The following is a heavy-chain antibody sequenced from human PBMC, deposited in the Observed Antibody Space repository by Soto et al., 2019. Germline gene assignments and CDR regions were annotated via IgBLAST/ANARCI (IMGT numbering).Heavy chain of an antibody. Sequence: PGGSLRLSCAASGFTFSSYAMSWVRQAPGKGLEWVSAISGSGGSTYYADSVKGRFTISRDNSKNTLYLQMNSLRAEDTAVYYWANSYSSGWYDYYYYGMDVWGQGTTVTVSS. V-gene: IGHV3-23*01. D-gene: IGHD6-19*01. CDR3: ANSYSSGWYDYYYYGMDV. CDR2: ISGSGGST. J-gene: IGHJ6*02. CDR1: GFTFSSYA.